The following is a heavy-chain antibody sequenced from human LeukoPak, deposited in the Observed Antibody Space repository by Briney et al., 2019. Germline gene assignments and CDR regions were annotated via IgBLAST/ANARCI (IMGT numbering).Heavy chain of an antibody. D-gene: IGHD2-15*01. CDR3: ARGCSATRCPADS. CDR2: INPDGTIA. V-gene: IGHV3-74*01. CDR1: GFTFSSYW. J-gene: IGHJ4*02. Sequence: PGGSVRLSCAASGFTFSSYWLHWVRQAPGEGLVWVSQINPDGTIATYADSVKGRFTISRDNSKNTLYLQINSLNAEDTAVYYCARGCSATRCPADSWGQGSMVTVSS.